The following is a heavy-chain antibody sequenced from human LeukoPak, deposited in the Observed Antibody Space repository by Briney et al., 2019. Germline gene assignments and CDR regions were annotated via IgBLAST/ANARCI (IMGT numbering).Heavy chain of an antibody. J-gene: IGHJ3*02. CDR3: AKDRSEMGATPDDAFDI. CDR2: IYSGGNT. V-gene: IGHV3-53*01. CDR1: GFTVSSNS. D-gene: IGHD1-26*01. Sequence: GGSLRLSCTVSGFTVSSNSMSWVRQAPGKGLEWVSFIYSGGNTHYADSVKGRFTISRDNSKNTLYLQMNSLRAEDTAVYYCAKDRSEMGATPDDAFDIWGQGTMVTVSS.